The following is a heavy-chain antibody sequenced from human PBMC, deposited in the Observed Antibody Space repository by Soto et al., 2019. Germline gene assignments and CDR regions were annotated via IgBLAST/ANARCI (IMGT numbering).Heavy chain of an antibody. J-gene: IGHJ6*02. CDR2: ISSSSSYI. D-gene: IGHD6-13*01. Sequence: EVQLVESGGGLVKPGGSLRLSCAASGFTFSSYSMNWVRQAPGKGLAWVSSISSSSSYIYYADSVKGRFTISRDNAKNSLYRHMSSLRAEDTAVYYCARGRGAAGTDSVQYYGMDVWGQGTTVTVSS. CDR3: ARGRGAAGTDSVQYYGMDV. V-gene: IGHV3-21*01. CDR1: GFTFSSYS.